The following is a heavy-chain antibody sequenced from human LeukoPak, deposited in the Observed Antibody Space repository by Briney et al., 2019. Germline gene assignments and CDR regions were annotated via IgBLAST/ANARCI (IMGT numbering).Heavy chain of an antibody. Sequence: GGSLRLSCAASGSTFSSYEMNWVRQAPGRGLEWVSYISSSGSTIYYADSVKGRFTISRDNAKNSLYLQMNSLRAEDTAVYYCARVFSYYYDSSDPSMVWGQGTMVTVSS. CDR1: GSTFSSYE. CDR3: ARVFSYYYDSSDPSMV. D-gene: IGHD3-22*01. CDR2: ISSSGSTI. J-gene: IGHJ3*01. V-gene: IGHV3-48*03.